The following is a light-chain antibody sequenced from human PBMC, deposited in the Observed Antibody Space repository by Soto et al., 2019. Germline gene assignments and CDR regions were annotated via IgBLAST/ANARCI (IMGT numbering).Light chain of an antibody. CDR3: TSYAGGNTVI. V-gene: IGLV2-8*01. CDR1: SSDVGANNL. Sequence: QSVLTQPPSASGSPGQSVTISCTGTSSDVGANNLVSWYQHHPGKVPKLIIFHVTQRPSGVPDRFSGSKSGNTASLTVSGLQSEDEADYYCTSYAGGNTVIFGGGTQLTVL. CDR2: HVT. J-gene: IGLJ7*01.